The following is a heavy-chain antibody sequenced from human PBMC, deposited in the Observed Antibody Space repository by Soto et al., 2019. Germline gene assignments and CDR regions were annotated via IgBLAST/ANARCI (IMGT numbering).Heavy chain of an antibody. Sequence: QLQLQESGPGLVKPSETLSLTCTVSGGSISSSSYYWGWIRQPPGKGLEWIGTIYYSGSTYYNPFHQSRVPISVDTSKNQFSLKLSSVPAADTAVYYCARQGIGSYNAFDIWGQGTVVTVSS. CDR3: ARQGIGSYNAFDI. V-gene: IGHV4-39*01. CDR2: IYYSGST. J-gene: IGHJ3*02. CDR1: GGSISSSSYY. D-gene: IGHD5-18*01.